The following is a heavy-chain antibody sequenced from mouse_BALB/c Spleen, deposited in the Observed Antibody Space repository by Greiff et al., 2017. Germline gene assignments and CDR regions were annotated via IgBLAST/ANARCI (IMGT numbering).Heavy chain of an antibody. D-gene: IGHD3-3*01. CDR3: ASRVYYAMDY. CDR1: GYTFTSYN. J-gene: IGHJ4*01. CDR2: IYPGNGDT. Sequence: QVQLQQPGAELVKPGASVKMSCKASGYTFTSYNMHWVKQTPGQGLEWIGAIYPGNGDTSYNQKFKGKATLTADKSSSTAYMQLSSLTSEDSAVYYCASRVYYAMDYWGQGTSVTVSS. V-gene: IGHV1-12*01.